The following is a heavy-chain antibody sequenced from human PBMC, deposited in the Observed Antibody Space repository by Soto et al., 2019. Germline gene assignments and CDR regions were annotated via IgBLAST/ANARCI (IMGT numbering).Heavy chain of an antibody. V-gene: IGHV4-30-2*01. CDR1: GGSISSGGYS. D-gene: IGHD2-2*01. Sequence: QLQLQESGSGLVKPSQTLSLTCAVSGGSISSGGYSWSWIRQPPGKGLEWIGYMYHSGSTHYNQSLETRAPTPIDRSESQFSLKLSSETAADTSVYDGARVPDYWGQGILVTLSS. CDR2: MYHSGST. J-gene: IGHJ4*02. CDR3: ARVPDY.